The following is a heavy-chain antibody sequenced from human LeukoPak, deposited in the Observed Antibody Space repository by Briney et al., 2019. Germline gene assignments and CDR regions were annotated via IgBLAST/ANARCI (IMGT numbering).Heavy chain of an antibody. Sequence: SETLSLTCTVSGGSIRSYYWSWIRQPPGKGLEWIGYIYYSGSTNYSPSLQSRVTISVDTSKNQFSLKLNSVTAVDTAIYYCARHPYSGGNYPFGAWGQGILVTVSS. J-gene: IGHJ5*02. V-gene: IGHV4-59*08. CDR2: IYYSGST. D-gene: IGHD1-26*01. CDR1: GGSIRSYY. CDR3: ARHPYSGGNYPFGA.